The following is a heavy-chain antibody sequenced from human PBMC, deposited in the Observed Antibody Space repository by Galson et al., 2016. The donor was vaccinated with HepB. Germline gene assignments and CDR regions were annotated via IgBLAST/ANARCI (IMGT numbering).Heavy chain of an antibody. J-gene: IGHJ3*01. D-gene: IGHD1-26*01. V-gene: IGHV3-49*03. CDR3: LRGGAGTNAFDL. Sequence: SLRLSCAASGFIFGDYTMTWIRQAPGKGLEWLGFIRSNTYGGTEEYAASVRARFTLARDDSENIAYLQMNSLKSGDTAVYFCLRGGAGTNAFDLRGRGTLVIVSS. CDR2: IRSNTYGGTE. CDR1: GFIFGDYT.